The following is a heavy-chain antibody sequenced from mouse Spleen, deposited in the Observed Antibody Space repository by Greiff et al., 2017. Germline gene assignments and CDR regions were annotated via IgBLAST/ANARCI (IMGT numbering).Heavy chain of an antibody. CDR2: ISSGGGNT. J-gene: IGHJ2*01. CDR1: GFTFSSYA. CDR3: ARHVGKALDY. Sequence: EVQLVESGGGLVKLGGSLKLSCAASGFTFSSYAMSWVRQTPEKRLEWVATISSGGGNTYYPDSVKGRFTISRDNAKNTLYLQMSSLKSEDTAMYYCARHVGKALDYWGQGTTLTVSS. V-gene: IGHV5-9-3*01.